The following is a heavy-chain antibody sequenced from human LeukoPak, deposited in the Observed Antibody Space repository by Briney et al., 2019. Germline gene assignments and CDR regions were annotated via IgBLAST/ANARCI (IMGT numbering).Heavy chain of an antibody. Sequence: SETLSLTCAVYGGSFSGYYWSWIRQPPGKGLEWIGEINHSGSTNYNPSLKSRVTISVDTSKNQFSLKLSSVTAADTAVYYCARQLLGYCSSTSCHFDYWGQGTLVTVSS. CDR3: ARQLLGYCSSTSCHFDY. V-gene: IGHV4-34*01. CDR2: INHSGST. D-gene: IGHD2-2*01. CDR1: GGSFSGYY. J-gene: IGHJ4*02.